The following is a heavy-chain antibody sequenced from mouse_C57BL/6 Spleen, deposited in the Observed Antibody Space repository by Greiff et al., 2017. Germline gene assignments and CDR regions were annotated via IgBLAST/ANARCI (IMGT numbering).Heavy chain of an antibody. D-gene: IGHD1-1*01. Sequence: QVQLQQPGAELVKPGASVKLSCKASGYTFTSYWMHWVKQRPGKGLEWIGMFHPNSGSTNYNEKFKSKATLTVDKSSSTAYMQLSSLTSEDSAVYYCARDTTVVADYGGQGTTLTVSS. J-gene: IGHJ2*01. V-gene: IGHV1-64*01. CDR3: ARDTTVVADY. CDR1: GYTFTSYW. CDR2: FHPNSGST.